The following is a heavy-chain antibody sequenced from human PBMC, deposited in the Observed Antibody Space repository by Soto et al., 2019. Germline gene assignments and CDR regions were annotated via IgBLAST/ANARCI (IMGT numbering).Heavy chain of an antibody. CDR1: GYTFTGYY. Sequence: ASVKVSCKASGYTFTGYYMHWVRQDPGKGHERMAWINPNSGGTNYAQKFQGRVTMTRDTSISTAYMELSRLRSHDTAVYYCANDDCWGQGPLVTVAS. CDR2: INPNSGGT. CDR3: ANDDC. J-gene: IGHJ4*02. V-gene: IGHV1-2*02. D-gene: IGHD1-1*01.